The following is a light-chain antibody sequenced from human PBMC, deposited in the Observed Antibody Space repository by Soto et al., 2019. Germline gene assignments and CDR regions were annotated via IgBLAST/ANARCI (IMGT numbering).Light chain of an antibody. CDR3: QHYDSSPVT. J-gene: IGKJ1*01. CDR1: QSVSSSY. Sequence: EIVLTQSPGTLSLSPGERATLSCRASQSVSSSYLAWYQQKPGQAPRLLIYGASSRATGIPDRFSGSGSGTDFTLTISRLEPEDFAQYYCQHYDSSPVTFGQGTKVEIK. V-gene: IGKV3-20*01. CDR2: GAS.